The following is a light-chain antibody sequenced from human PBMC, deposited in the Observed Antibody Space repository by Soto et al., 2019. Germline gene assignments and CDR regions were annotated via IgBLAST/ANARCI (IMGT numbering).Light chain of an antibody. V-gene: IGKV1-39*01. CDR1: QTIDSF. Sequence: DIQLTQSPSSLSASVGDTVTITCRASQTIDSFLIWYQQKPGIAPKVLIYAPSSLQSGVPSRFNGSRSGTDFTLTINSLHPEDFATYYCQQTYNAPFTFGQGTKP. CDR3: QQTYNAPFT. J-gene: IGKJ2*01. CDR2: APS.